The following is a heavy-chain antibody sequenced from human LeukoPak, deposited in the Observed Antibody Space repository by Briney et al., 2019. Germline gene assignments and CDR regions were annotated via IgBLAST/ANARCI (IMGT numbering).Heavy chain of an antibody. J-gene: IGHJ4*02. CDR1: GGTFSSYA. CDR2: IIPIFGTA. V-gene: IGHV1-69*06. CDR3: ARGARRAYYYDSSGYYDY. Sequence: SVKVSCKASGGTFSSYAISWVRQAPGQGLEWMGGIIPIFGTANYAQKFQGRVTITADKSTSTAYMELRSLRSDDTAVYYCARGARRAYYYDSSGYYDYWGQGTLVTVSS. D-gene: IGHD3-22*01.